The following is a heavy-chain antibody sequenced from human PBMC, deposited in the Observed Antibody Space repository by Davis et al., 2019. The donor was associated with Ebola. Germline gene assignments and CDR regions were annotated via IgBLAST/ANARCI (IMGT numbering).Heavy chain of an antibody. D-gene: IGHD3-10*01. V-gene: IGHV4-34*01. CDR1: GGSFSGYY. CDR3: ASLRAPGSRRTNYYYYMDV. Sequence: PSETLSLTCAVYGGSFSGYYWSWVRQPPGKGLEWIGEINHSGSTNYNPSLKSRVTISVDTSKNQFSLKLSSVTAADTAVYYCASLRAPGSRRTNYYYYMDVWGKGTTVTVSS. CDR2: INHSGST. J-gene: IGHJ6*03.